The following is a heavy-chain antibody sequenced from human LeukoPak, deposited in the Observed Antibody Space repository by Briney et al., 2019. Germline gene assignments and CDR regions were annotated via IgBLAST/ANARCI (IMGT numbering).Heavy chain of an antibody. J-gene: IGHJ4*02. D-gene: IGHD3-9*01. Sequence: SVKVSCKASGGTFSSYAISWVRQAPGQGLEWMGGIIPIFGTANYAQKFQGRVTITADESTSTAYMELSSLRSEDTAVYYCARTPVRYFDWLLLGYLDYWGQGTLVTVSS. V-gene: IGHV1-69*13. CDR1: GGTFSSYA. CDR2: IIPIFGTA. CDR3: ARTPVRYFDWLLLGYLDY.